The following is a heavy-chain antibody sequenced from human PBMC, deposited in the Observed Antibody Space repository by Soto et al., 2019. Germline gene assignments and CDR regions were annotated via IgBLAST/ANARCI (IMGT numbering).Heavy chain of an antibody. Sequence: GGSLRLSCAASGFTFSSYAMHWVRQAPGKGLEWVAVISYDGSNKYYADSVKGRFTISRDNSKNTLYLQMNSLRAEDTAVYYCATSSRGAARPYYYYGMDVWGQGTTVTVS. V-gene: IGHV3-30-3*01. J-gene: IGHJ6*02. CDR1: GFTFSSYA. CDR3: ATSSRGAARPYYYYGMDV. CDR2: ISYDGSNK. D-gene: IGHD6-6*01.